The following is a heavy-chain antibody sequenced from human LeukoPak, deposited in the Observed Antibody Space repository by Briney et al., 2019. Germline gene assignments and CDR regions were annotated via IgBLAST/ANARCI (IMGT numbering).Heavy chain of an antibody. V-gene: IGHV3-30*02. Sequence: GGSLRLSCAASGFTISSYGMHWVRQAPGKGLEWVAFIRYDGSNKYYADSVKGRFTISRDNSKNTLYLQMNSLRAEDTAVYYCARGSSWYDPIDYWGQGTLVTVSS. CDR2: IRYDGSNK. D-gene: IGHD6-13*01. CDR1: GFTISSYG. CDR3: ARGSSWYDPIDY. J-gene: IGHJ4*02.